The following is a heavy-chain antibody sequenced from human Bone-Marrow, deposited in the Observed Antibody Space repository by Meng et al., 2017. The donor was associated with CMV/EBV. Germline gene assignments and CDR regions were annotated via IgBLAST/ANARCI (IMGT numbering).Heavy chain of an antibody. CDR1: GFTFSSYA. J-gene: IGHJ4*02. CDR3: AKAFSSSWYREYYDY. CDR2: ISGSGGST. D-gene: IGHD6-13*01. V-gene: IGHV3-23*01. Sequence: GESLKISCAASGFTFSSYAMTWVRQAPGQGLEWVSGISGSGGSTYYADSVKGRFTISGDNSKNTLYLQLNSLRAEDTAVYYCAKAFSSSWYREYYDYWGQGTLVTVSS.